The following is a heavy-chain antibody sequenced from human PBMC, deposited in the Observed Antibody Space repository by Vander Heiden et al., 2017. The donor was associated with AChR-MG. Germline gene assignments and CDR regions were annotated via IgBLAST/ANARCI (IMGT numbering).Heavy chain of an antibody. D-gene: IGHD3-9*01. J-gene: IGHJ4*02. CDR1: GGSISSSSYY. V-gene: IGHV4-39*01. CDR3: ARQGNYDILTGYSIFDY. CDR2: IYYRGST. Sequence: QLQLQESGPGLVKPSETLSLTCTVSGGSISSSSYYWGWIRQPPGKGLEWIGSIYYRGSTYYNPSLKSRVTISVDTSKNQFSLKLSSVTAADTAVYYCARQGNYDILTGYSIFDYWGQGTLVTVSS.